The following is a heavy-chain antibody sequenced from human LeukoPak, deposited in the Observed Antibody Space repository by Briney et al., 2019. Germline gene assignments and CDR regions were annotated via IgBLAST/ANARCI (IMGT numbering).Heavy chain of an antibody. D-gene: IGHD3-3*01. CDR2: ISGGSTYT. Sequence: GGSLRLSCAGSGFTFKDYYLNWIRQAPGKGLEWVSYISGGSTYTNYANSGKGRFTISRDNARNSLFLQMNSLTAEDTAIYYCARSLISAVIGMDVWGQGTAVTVSS. J-gene: IGHJ6*02. CDR3: ARSLISAVIGMDV. V-gene: IGHV3-11*06. CDR1: GFTFKDYY.